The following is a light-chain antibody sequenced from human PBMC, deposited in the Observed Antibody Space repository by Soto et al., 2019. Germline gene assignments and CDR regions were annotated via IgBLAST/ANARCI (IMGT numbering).Light chain of an antibody. Sequence: QSVLTQPASVSGSPGQSITISCTGTSNDVGGYAYVSWYQQYPGKAPKLVISEVSNRPSGVSHRFSGSGSGNTASLTISGLQAEDEADYHCCSYTGNTTPVFGGGTKVTVL. CDR1: SNDVGGYAY. J-gene: IGLJ3*02. CDR2: EVS. CDR3: CSYTGNTTPV. V-gene: IGLV2-14*01.